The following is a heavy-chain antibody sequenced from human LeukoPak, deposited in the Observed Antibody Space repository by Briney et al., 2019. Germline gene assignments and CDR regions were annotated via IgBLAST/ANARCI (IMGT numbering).Heavy chain of an antibody. CDR2: IYYSGST. CDR1: GGSISSYY. CDR3: ARHYSSTSNFYYYYYGMDV. D-gene: IGHD2-2*01. V-gene: IGHV4-59*08. Sequence: SETLSLTCTVSGGSISSYYWSWIRQPPGKGLEWIGYIYYSGSTNYNPSLKSRVTISVDTSKNQFSLELSSVTAADTAVYYCARHYSSTSNFYYYYYGMDVWGQGTTVTVSS. J-gene: IGHJ6*02.